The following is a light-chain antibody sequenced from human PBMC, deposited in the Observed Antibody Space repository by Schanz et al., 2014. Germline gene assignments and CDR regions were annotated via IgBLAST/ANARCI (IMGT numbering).Light chain of an antibody. J-gene: IGLJ3*02. V-gene: IGLV7-46*01. CDR3: MFYYSGSWV. Sequence: QAVVTQEPSLTVSPGGTVTLTCGSNTGAVTSGHYPYWFQQQPGQAPRTLIYDTTNKHSWTPARFSGSLLGGKAALTLSGAQPEDEADFYSMFYYSGSWVFGGGTKLTVL. CDR1: TGAVTSGHY. CDR2: DTT.